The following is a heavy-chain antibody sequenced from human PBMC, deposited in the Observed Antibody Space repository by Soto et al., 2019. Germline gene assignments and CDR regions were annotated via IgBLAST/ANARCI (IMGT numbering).Heavy chain of an antibody. D-gene: IGHD5-12*01. CDR2: IYCSGST. Sequence: SETLSLTCTVSGGSISSGGYYWSWIRQHPGKGLEWIGYIYCSGSTYYNPSLKSRVTISVDTSKNQFSLKLSSVTAADTAVYYCARVGDGYNYYYYGMDVWGQGTTVTVSS. V-gene: IGHV4-31*03. J-gene: IGHJ6*02. CDR3: ARVGDGYNYYYYGMDV. CDR1: GGSISSGGYY.